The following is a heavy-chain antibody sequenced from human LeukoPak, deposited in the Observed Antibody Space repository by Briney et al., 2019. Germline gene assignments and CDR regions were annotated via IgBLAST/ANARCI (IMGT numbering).Heavy chain of an antibody. J-gene: IGHJ6*02. CDR2: ISSKGGST. Sequence: GGSLSLSCAASGFTFSSYATHWVRQAPGRGVEYVSAISSKGGSTYYANSVKGRFTISRDNSKNTLYLHMGSLRAEDMAVYYCARVTTYCGGDCYYYYGMDVWGQGTTVTVSS. V-gene: IGHV3-64*01. D-gene: IGHD2-21*02. CDR3: ARVTTYCGGDCYYYYGMDV. CDR1: GFTFSSYA.